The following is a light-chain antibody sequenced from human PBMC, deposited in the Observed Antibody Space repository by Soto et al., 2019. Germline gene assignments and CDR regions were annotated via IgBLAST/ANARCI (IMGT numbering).Light chain of an antibody. CDR2: GAS. Sequence: EIVLTQSPGTLSLSPGERATLSCRASQSVSNNYLAWYQQKPGQAPRLLIYGASSRATGIPARFSGSGSGTDFTLTISSLEPEDFAVYYCQQYGSWPPITFGQGTKVDIK. CDR1: QSVSNNY. CDR3: QQYGSWPPIT. V-gene: IGKV3-20*01. J-gene: IGKJ2*01.